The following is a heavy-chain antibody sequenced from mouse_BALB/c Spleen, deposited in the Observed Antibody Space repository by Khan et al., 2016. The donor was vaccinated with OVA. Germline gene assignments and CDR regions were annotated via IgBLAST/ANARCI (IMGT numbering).Heavy chain of an antibody. D-gene: IGHD4-1*01. CDR1: GYTFTNYW. V-gene: IGHV1-87*01. CDR3: ARSWDSYYFDY. CDR2: IYPGDGDT. J-gene: IGHJ2*01. Sequence: QVQLQQSGAELARPGASVKLSCKASGYTFTNYWIHWVKQRPGQDLEWIGAIYPGDGDTRYTQKFKDKATLTADKSSSTAYMQLSSLASEDSAVYYCARSWDSYYFDYWGQGTTLTVSS.